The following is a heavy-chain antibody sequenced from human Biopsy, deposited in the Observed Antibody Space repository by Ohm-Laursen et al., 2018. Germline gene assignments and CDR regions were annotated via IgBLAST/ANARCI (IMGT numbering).Heavy chain of an antibody. CDR2: LDEHGTTT. D-gene: IGHD3-16*01. V-gene: IGHV3-74*01. Sequence: SLRLSCAASGFTFSKSWMHWVRQAPGKGLVWVSRLDEHGTTTFYADSVRGRFTISRDNAKNTLYLQINSLRAEDTAVYYCASLRGPFTAGGQGTLATVSS. CDR1: GFTFSKSW. CDR3: ASLRGPFTA. J-gene: IGHJ4*02.